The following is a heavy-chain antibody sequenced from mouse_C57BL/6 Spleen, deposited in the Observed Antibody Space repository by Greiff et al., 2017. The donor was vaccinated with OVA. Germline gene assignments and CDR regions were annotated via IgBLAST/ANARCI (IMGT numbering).Heavy chain of an antibody. CDR3: ARGSYDYDRYFDV. J-gene: IGHJ1*03. V-gene: IGHV14-3*01. CDR1: GFNIKNTY. Sequence: EVKLVESVAELVRPGASVKLSCTASGFNIKNTYMHWVKQRPEQGLEWIGRIDPANGNTKYAPKFQGKATITADTSSNTAYLQLSSLTSEDTAIYYCARGSYDYDRYFDVWGTGTTVTVSS. D-gene: IGHD2-4*01. CDR2: IDPANGNT.